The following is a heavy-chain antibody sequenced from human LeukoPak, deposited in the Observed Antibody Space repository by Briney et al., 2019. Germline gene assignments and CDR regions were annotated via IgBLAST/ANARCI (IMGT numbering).Heavy chain of an antibody. CDR2: IYPGDSDT. Sequence: GESLRISCKASGYSFTTYWIAWVRQVPGKGLEWMGIIYPGDSDTRYSPSFQGQVTISVGKSITTAYLQWSTLKASDTAMYYCARPIYDTSGYYGYWGQGTLVTVSS. J-gene: IGHJ4*02. CDR3: ARPIYDTSGYYGY. D-gene: IGHD3-22*01. CDR1: GYSFTTYW. V-gene: IGHV5-51*01.